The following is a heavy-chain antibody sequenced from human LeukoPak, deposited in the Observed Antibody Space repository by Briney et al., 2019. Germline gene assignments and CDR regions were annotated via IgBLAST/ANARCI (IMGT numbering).Heavy chain of an antibody. Sequence: AGGSLRLSCAASGFTFSSYEMNWVRQAPGKGLEWVSYISSSGSTIYYADSVKGRVTIPRDNSNNTLYLQMNSLRAEDTAVYYCAKDGPRRIPYYMDVWGKGTTVTISS. D-gene: IGHD3-16*01. CDR1: GFTFSSYE. J-gene: IGHJ6*03. CDR3: AKDGPRRIPYYMDV. CDR2: ISSSGSTI. V-gene: IGHV3-48*03.